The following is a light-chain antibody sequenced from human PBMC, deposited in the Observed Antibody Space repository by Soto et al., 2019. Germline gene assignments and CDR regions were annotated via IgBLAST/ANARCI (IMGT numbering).Light chain of an antibody. CDR3: QQRSNWPPLT. CDR1: QTVSTY. CDR2: EAS. Sequence: DIVLTQSPAILSLSPGERATLSCRASQTVSTYLAWYQQKPGQAPRLLIYEASKRATGIPARFSGSGSETDFTLTISSLEPEDSAVYYCQQRSNWPPLTFGGGTKVEIK. J-gene: IGKJ4*01. V-gene: IGKV3-11*01.